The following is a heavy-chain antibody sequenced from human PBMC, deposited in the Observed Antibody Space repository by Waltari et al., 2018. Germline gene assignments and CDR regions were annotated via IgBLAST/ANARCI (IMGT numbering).Heavy chain of an antibody. CDR2: IKQDGSAK. CDR1: GFTFSSDW. D-gene: IGHD3-22*01. CDR3: ARGPYYYDSSGLYYFDY. V-gene: IGHV3-7*01. J-gene: IGHJ4*02. Sequence: EVQLVESGGGLVQPGGSLRLSCAESGFTFSSDWMSWVRQAPGKGLEWVANIKQDGSAKDYVDSVKGRFTISRDNAKNSLYLQMNSLRAEDTAVYYCARGPYYYDSSGLYYFDYWGQGTLVTVSS.